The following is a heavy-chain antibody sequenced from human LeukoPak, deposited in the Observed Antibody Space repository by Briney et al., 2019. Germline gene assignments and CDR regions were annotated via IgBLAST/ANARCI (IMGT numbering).Heavy chain of an antibody. CDR2: IIGSGGMT. CDR1: GFTFNNYA. Sequence: PGGSLRLSCVASGFTFNNYAMNWVRQPTGKGLEWVSAIIGSGGMTYYADSVKGRFTISRDNSKSTLYLQMNSLRAEDTAVYYCARGLVLGGELKTPQFDPWGQGTLVTVSS. CDR3: ARGLVLGGELKTPQFDP. J-gene: IGHJ5*02. V-gene: IGHV3-23*01. D-gene: IGHD1-26*01.